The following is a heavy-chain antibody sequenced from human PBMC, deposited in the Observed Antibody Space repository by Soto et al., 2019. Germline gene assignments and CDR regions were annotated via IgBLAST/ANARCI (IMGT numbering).Heavy chain of an antibody. Sequence: GESLKISCKGSGYSFSNYWISWGRQMPGKGLEWMGRIDPSDSWTHYSPSFQGHVTISADKSISTVYLQWSSLKASDTAMYYCAILGGVGAPKWLVPRGPGTLVTVSS. CDR2: IDPSDSWT. CDR3: AILGGVGAPKWLVP. V-gene: IGHV5-10-1*01. CDR1: GYSFSNYW. D-gene: IGHD1-26*01. J-gene: IGHJ5*02.